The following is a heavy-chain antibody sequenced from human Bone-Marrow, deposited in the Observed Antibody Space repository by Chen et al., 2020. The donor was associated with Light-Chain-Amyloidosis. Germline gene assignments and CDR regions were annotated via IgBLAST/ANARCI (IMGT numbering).Heavy chain of an antibody. CDR1: GFVFSAYS. J-gene: IGHJ4*02. V-gene: IGHV3-74*02. CDR3: VRDLVGGEDY. Sequence: EVQLVESGGGLVQPGGSLRLSCVASGFVFSAYSMNWVRQAPGKGPVWVSRLNEDGSVVTYADSVQGRFTISRDNAKNTMYLQMYSLRAEDTAVYYCVRDLVGGEDYWGQGTRVTVSS. D-gene: IGHD2-15*01. CDR2: LNEDGSVV.